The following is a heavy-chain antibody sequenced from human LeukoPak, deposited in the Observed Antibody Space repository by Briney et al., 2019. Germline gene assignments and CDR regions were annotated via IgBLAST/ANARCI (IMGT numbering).Heavy chain of an antibody. CDR1: GSTFSSYW. V-gene: IGHV3-74*01. J-gene: IGHJ4*02. CDR3: ARGRPGGPYIFDY. D-gene: IGHD4-23*01. Sequence: GGSLRLSCAASGSTFSSYWMHWVRQAPGKGLVWVSRINSDGSSTSYADSVKGRFTISRDNAKNTLYLQMNSLRAEDTAVYYCARGRPGGPYIFDYWGQGTLVTVSS. CDR2: INSDGSST.